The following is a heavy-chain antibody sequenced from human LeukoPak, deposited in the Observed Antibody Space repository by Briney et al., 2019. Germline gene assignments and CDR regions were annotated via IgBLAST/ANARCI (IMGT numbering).Heavy chain of an antibody. CDR3: ATEWLGTS. CDR2: IRGDGVST. J-gene: IGHJ4*02. D-gene: IGHD3-22*01. V-gene: IGHV3-23*01. Sequence: AGGSLRLSCVASGFTVSNNALTWFRQAPGKGLEWVSDIRGDGVSTFYADSVKGRFTISRDNSKNTLYLQMNSLRAEDTAVYYCATEWLGTSWGQGTLVTVSS. CDR1: GFTVSNNA.